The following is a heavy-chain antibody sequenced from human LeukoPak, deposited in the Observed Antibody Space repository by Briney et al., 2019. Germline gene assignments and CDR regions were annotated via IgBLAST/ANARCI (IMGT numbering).Heavy chain of an antibody. CDR1: GGSISSYY. V-gene: IGHV4-4*07. Sequence: PSETLSLTCTVSGGSISSYYWSWIRQPAGKGLQWIGRIYASGSTNYNPSLKSRVTMSVDTSKNQFPLKLSSVTAADTAVYYCARNYAVRYFDLWGRGTLVTVSS. CDR2: IYASGST. J-gene: IGHJ2*01. CDR3: ARNYAVRYFDL. D-gene: IGHD1-7*01.